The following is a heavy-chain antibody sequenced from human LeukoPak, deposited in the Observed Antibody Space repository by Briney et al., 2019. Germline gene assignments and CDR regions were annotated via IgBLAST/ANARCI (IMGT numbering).Heavy chain of an antibody. D-gene: IGHD2-21*02. V-gene: IGHV4-30-4*01. CDR2: IYYSGST. J-gene: IGHJ4*02. CDR3: ARALRIRLSTIDY. CDR1: GGSISSGDYY. Sequence: SQTLSLTCTVSGGSISSGDYYWSWIRQPPGKGLEWIGYIYYSGSTYYNPSLKSRVTISVDTSKNQFSLKLSSVTTADTAVYYCARALRIRLSTIDYWGQGTLVTVSS.